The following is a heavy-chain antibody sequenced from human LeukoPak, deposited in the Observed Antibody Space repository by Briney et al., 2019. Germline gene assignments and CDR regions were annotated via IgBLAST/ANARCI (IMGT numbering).Heavy chain of an antibody. CDR3: ASYSSGCVFAY. CDR1: GGSFSGYY. Sequence: SETLSLTCAVYGGSFSGYYWSWIRQPPGKGLEWIWEINHSGSTNYNPSLKSRVTISVDTSKNQFSLKLSSVTAADTAVYYCASYSSGCVFAYWGQGTLVTVSS. CDR2: INHSGST. D-gene: IGHD6-19*01. J-gene: IGHJ4*02. V-gene: IGHV4-34*01.